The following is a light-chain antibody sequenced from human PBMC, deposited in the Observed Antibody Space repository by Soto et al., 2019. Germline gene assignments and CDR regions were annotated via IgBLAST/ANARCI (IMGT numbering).Light chain of an antibody. V-gene: IGLV1-44*01. CDR3: QSYDSSLSGPR. Sequence: QSVLTQPPSASGTPGQRVTISCSGSSSNIGIYTVNWYQQFPGTAPKLLIYSNNERPSGVPDRFSGSKSGTSASLAITGLQAEDEADYYCQSYDSSLSGPRFGGGTKLTVL. CDR1: SSNIGIYT. CDR2: SNN. J-gene: IGLJ2*01.